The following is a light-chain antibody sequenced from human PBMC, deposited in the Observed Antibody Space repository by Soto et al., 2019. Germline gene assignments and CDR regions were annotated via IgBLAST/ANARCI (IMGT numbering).Light chain of an antibody. J-gene: IGLJ3*02. Sequence: QSALTQPRSVSGSPGQSVTISCTGSRSDVGGYNYVSWYQQHPGKAPKILIYDVSERPSGVPDRFSGSKSGNTASLTISGLQPEDEADYYCCSYAGPLLWVFGGGTKLTVL. CDR3: CSYAGPLLWV. CDR1: RSDVGGYNY. CDR2: DVS. V-gene: IGLV2-11*01.